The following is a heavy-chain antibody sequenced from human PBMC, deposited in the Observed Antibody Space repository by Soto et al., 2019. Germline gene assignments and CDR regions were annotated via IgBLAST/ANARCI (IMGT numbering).Heavy chain of an antibody. V-gene: IGHV3-23*01. J-gene: IGHJ4*02. Sequence: VGSLRLSCAASGFTFSSYAMSWVRQAPGKGLEWVSAISGSGGSTYYADSVKGRFTISRDNSKNTLYLQMNSLRAEDTAVYYCAKAYPSRSGYYLIDYWGQGTLVTVSS. D-gene: IGHD3-22*01. CDR1: GFTFSSYA. CDR2: ISGSGGST. CDR3: AKAYPSRSGYYLIDY.